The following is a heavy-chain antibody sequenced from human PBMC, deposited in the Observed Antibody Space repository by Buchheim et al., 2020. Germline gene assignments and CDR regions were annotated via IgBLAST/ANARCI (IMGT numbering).Heavy chain of an antibody. J-gene: IGHJ5*02. CDR2: IYKSGIT. Sequence: QVQLQESGPGLVKPSETLSLTCTVSGASISTDYWSWIRQPPGEGLEWIGYIYKSGITEYNPSLGRRVTIAEDTSKNQFFLRLNSVTAADRAIYYCASWGLSSWYEGWFDPWGQGTL. D-gene: IGHD6-13*01. CDR1: GASISTDY. CDR3: ASWGLSSWYEGWFDP. V-gene: IGHV4-59*01.